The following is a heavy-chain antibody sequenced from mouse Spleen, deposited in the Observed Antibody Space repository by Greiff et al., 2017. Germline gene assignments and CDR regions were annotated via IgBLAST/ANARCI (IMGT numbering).Heavy chain of an antibody. V-gene: IGHV1-69*01. J-gene: IGHJ4*01. D-gene: IGHD2-1*01. CDR3: ARREVYYGNPRGYAMDY. Sequence: QVQLQQPGAELVMPGASVKLSCKASGYTFTSYWMHWVKQRPGQGLEWIGEIDPSDSYTNYNQKFKGKATLTVDKSSSTAYMQLSSLTSEDSAVYYCARREVYYGNPRGYAMDYWGQGTSVTVSS. CDR2: IDPSDSYT. CDR1: GYTFTSYW.